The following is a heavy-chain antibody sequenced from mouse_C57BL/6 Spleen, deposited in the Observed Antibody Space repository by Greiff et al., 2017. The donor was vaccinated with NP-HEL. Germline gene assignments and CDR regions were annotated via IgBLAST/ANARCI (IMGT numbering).Heavy chain of an antibody. J-gene: IGHJ4*01. Sequence: QVQLKESGAELVKPGASVKLSCKASGYTFTSYWMHWVKQRPGQGLEWIGMIHPNSGSPNYNETFKSRATLTVDKSSSTAYMQLSSLTSEDSAVYYWAGDYYYAMDYWGQGTSVTVSS. V-gene: IGHV1-64*01. CDR2: IHPNSGSP. CDR1: GYTFTSYW. CDR3: AGDYYYAMDY.